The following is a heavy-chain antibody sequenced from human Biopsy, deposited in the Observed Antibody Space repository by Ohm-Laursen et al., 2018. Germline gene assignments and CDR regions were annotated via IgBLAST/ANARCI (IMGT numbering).Heavy chain of an antibody. CDR2: IFYSGST. Sequence: SQTLSLTCNVSGGSISSYYWSWIRQSPGKGLEWIGFIFYSGSTYYNPSLKSRTTISVDSSKNQFSLRLRSVTATDTAVYYCARGGNGYNYVTPGTWFDHWGRGTPVTVSS. D-gene: IGHD5-24*01. CDR3: ARGGNGYNYVTPGTWFDH. V-gene: IGHV4-59*01. CDR1: GGSISSYY. J-gene: IGHJ5*02.